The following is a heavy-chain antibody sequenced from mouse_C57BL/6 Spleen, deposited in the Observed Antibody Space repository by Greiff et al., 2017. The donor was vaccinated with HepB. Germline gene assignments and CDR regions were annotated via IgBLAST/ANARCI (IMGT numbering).Heavy chain of an antibody. CDR2: IDPSDSYT. D-gene: IGHD2-4*01. V-gene: IGHV1-69*01. CDR3: ARWDYGTGWFAY. Sequence: VKLSCKASGYTFTSYWMHWVKQRPGQGLEWIGEIDPSDSYTNYNQKFKGKSTLTVDKSSSTAYMQLSSLTSEDSAVYYYARWDYGTGWFAYWGQGTLVTVSA. CDR1: GYTFTSYW. J-gene: IGHJ3*01.